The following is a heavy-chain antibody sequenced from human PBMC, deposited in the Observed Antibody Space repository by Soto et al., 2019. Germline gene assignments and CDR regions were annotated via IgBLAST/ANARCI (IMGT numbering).Heavy chain of an antibody. V-gene: IGHV4-59*01. Sequence: PSETLSLTGSDSRSASSSYYWSWILQPPGKRLECIGYLYYSGSTHYNPSRKSRVSISVVTSKLQFSLKRSTVTVADTGVHYCARYKNEGGGVTISCCHRMDVWGQGTRV. J-gene: IGHJ6*02. D-gene: IGHD3-10*01. CDR2: LYYSGST. CDR1: RSASSSYY. CDR3: ARYKNEGGGVTISCCHRMDV.